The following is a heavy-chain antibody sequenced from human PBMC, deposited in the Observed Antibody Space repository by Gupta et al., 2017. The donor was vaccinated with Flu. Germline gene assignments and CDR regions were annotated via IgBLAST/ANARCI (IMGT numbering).Heavy chain of an antibody. Sequence: QLQLQESGPGLVKPSETLSLTCSVSGGSIVSSDYYWSWIRQPPGKGLEYIGSVYYVGSTYYNVFLESRVTISIDTSKNQFSLKLISVTAADTALYYCARSGDYFDSWGQGALVTVSS. CDR3: ARSGDYFDS. J-gene: IGHJ4*02. V-gene: IGHV4-39*01. D-gene: IGHD4-17*01. CDR1: GGSIVSSDYY. CDR2: VYYVGST.